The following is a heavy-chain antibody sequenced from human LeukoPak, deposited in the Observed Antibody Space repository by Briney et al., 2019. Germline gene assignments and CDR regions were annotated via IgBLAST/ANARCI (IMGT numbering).Heavy chain of an antibody. Sequence: ASVKVSCKVSGYTLTELSMHWVRQAPGKGLEWMGGFDPEDGETIYAQKFQGRVTMTEDTSTDTAYMELSSLRSEDTAVYYCATSDASTMIVEASRAFDIWGQGTMVTVSS. J-gene: IGHJ3*02. D-gene: IGHD3-22*01. CDR2: FDPEDGET. V-gene: IGHV1-24*01. CDR1: GYTLTELS. CDR3: ATSDASTMIVEASRAFDI.